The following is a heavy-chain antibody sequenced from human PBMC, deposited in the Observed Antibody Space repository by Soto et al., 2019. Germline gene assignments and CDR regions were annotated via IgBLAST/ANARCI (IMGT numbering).Heavy chain of an antibody. CDR3: ASHRGGIPAAMPEYYYYYYGMDV. CDR1: GYSFTSYW. CDR2: IYPGDSDT. Sequence: GESLKISCKGSGYSFTSYWIGWVRQMPGKGLEWMGIIYPGDSDTRYSPSFQGHVTISADKSISTAYLQWSSLKASDTAMYYCASHRGGIPAAMPEYYYYYYGMDVWGQGTTVTVS. J-gene: IGHJ6*02. D-gene: IGHD2-2*01. V-gene: IGHV5-51*01.